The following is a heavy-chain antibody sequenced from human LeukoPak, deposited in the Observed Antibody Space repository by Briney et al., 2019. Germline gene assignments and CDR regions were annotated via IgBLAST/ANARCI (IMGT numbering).Heavy chain of an antibody. CDR2: IYYSGNT. CDR1: GGSIRSSTYY. Sequence: SETLSLTCIVSGGSIRSSTYYWGWIRQPPGKGLEWIWSIYYSGNTYYSPSLMSRVTISVDTSKNQFSLNLSSVTAADTAMYYCARAPHFFDSSGSRYYFDYWGQGALVTVSS. V-gene: IGHV4-39*07. J-gene: IGHJ4*02. CDR3: ARAPHFFDSSGSRYYFDY. D-gene: IGHD3-22*01.